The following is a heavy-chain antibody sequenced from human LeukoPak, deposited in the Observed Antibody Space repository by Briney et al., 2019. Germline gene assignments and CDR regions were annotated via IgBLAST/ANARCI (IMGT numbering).Heavy chain of an antibody. CDR2: ISANNGNT. J-gene: IGHJ4*02. CDR3: ARDEDTDILTGNERFDY. Sequence: ASVKVSCKASGYTFTTYGIIWVRQAPGQGLEWMGWISANNGNTNYAQNLQGRVTMTTDTSTSTAYTELRSLRSDDTAVYYCARDEDTDILTGNERFDYWGQGTLVTVSS. CDR1: GYTFTTYG. D-gene: IGHD3-9*01. V-gene: IGHV1-18*01.